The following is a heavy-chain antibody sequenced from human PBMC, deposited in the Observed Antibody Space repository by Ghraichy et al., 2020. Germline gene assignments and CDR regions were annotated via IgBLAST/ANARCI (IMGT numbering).Heavy chain of an antibody. J-gene: IGHJ4*02. CDR2: ISTYNGNT. CDR3: ARRGGYSYGSFDY. D-gene: IGHD5-18*01. Sequence: ASGKVSCTASGYSFTTYGISWVRQAPGQGPEWMGWISTYNGNTNYAQKIQGRVTMTTDTSTSTAYMELRSLRSDDTAVYYCARRGGYSYGSFDYWGQGTLVTVSS. CDR1: GYSFTTYG. V-gene: IGHV1-18*01.